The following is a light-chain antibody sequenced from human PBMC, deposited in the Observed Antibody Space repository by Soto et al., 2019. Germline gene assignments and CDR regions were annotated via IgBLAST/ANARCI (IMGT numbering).Light chain of an antibody. CDR1: SSNIGSYNL. V-gene: IGLV2-23*01. CDR2: EGS. CDR3: CSFAGTGTQYV. J-gene: IGLJ1*01. Sequence: QSVLTQPASVSGSRGQSITISCTGTSSNIGSYNLVSWYQHQPGKAPKIIIFEGSKRPSGVSNRFSGSRSGNTASLTISGLQAEDEADYYCCSFAGTGTQYVFGSGTKVTVL.